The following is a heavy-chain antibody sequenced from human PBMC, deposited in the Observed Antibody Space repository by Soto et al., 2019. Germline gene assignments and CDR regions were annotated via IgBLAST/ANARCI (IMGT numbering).Heavy chain of an antibody. D-gene: IGHD3-9*01. V-gene: IGHV4-34*01. CDR3: ARGGPSIFPSHKNWFDP. CDR2: INHSGST. J-gene: IGHJ5*02. CDR1: GGSFSGYY. Sequence: SETLSLTCAVYGGSFSGYYWSWIRQPPGKGLEWIGEINHSGSTNYNPSLKSRVTISVDTSKNQFSLKLSSVTAADTAVYYCARGGPSIFPSHKNWFDPWGQGTLVTVSS.